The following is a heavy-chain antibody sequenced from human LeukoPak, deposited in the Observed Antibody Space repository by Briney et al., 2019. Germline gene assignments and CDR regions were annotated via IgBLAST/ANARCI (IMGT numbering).Heavy chain of an antibody. Sequence: GGSLRLSCGASGLTFSNSWMSWVRQAPGKGREWVDNINQDGSEKYYVDSVEGRFTISRDNAKNSLYLQMNSLRAEDTAVYYCARGHYGMDVWGQGTTVTVSS. CDR2: INQDGSEK. CDR1: GLTFSNSW. CDR3: ARGHYGMDV. V-gene: IGHV3-7*05. J-gene: IGHJ6*02.